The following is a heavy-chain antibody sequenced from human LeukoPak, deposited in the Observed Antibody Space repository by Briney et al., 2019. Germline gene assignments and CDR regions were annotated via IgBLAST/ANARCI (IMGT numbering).Heavy chain of an antibody. Sequence: ASVKVSCKASGYTFTDYYMHWVRQAPGQGLEGMGWINPNSGGTNYAQKFQGRVTMTRDTSISTAYMEVSGLRSDDTAVFYCAREEVIAAAGPTLDYWGQGALVTVSS. CDR2: INPNSGGT. V-gene: IGHV1-2*02. D-gene: IGHD6-13*01. CDR1: GYTFTDYY. CDR3: AREEVIAAAGPTLDY. J-gene: IGHJ4*02.